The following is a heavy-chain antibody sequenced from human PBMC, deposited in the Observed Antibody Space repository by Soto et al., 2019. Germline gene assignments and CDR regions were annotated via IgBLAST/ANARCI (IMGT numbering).Heavy chain of an antibody. J-gene: IGHJ6*02. D-gene: IGHD6-6*01. V-gene: IGHV4-59*01. CDR2: IYYSGST. CDR3: ARDEYSSSGVGMDV. CDR1: GGSISSYY. Sequence: KPSETLSLTCTVSGGSISSYYWSWIRQPPGKGLEWIGYIYYSGSTNYNPSLKSRVTISVDTSKNQFSLKLSSVTAADTAVYYCARDEYSSSGVGMDVWGQGTTVTASS.